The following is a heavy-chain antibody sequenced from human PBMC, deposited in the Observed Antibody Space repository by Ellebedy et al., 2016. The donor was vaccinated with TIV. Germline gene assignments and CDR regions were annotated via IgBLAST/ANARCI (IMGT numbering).Heavy chain of an antibody. J-gene: IGHJ5*02. CDR2: INWNGDVT. CDR1: GFTFERYG. CDR3: ARSGSQYCSGSTCPPHNWFNP. D-gene: IGHD2-15*01. V-gene: IGHV3-20*04. Sequence: GGSLRLXCAASGFTFERYGMNWARQAPGKGLEWVSGINWNGDVTGYSDSVKGRFTISRDNAKNSLYLQMQSLRVEDTAVYYCARSGSQYCSGSTCPPHNWFNPWGQGTLVTVSS.